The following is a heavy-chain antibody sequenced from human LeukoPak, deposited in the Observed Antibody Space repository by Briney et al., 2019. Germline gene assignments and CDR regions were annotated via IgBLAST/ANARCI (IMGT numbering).Heavy chain of an antibody. D-gene: IGHD3-9*01. J-gene: IGHJ4*02. Sequence: GGSLRLSCAASGFTFSSYAMSWVRQAPGKGLEWVSAISGSGGRTYYADSVKGRFTISRDNSKNKLYWQINSRRAEDTAVYYCAKAVFDWLLCFNYWGQGPLVTVS. CDR1: GFTFSSYA. CDR2: ISGSGGRT. V-gene: IGHV3-23*01. CDR3: AKAVFDWLLCFNY.